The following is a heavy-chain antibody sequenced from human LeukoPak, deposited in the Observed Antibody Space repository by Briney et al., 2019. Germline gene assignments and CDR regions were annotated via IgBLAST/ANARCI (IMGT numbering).Heavy chain of an antibody. CDR3: TTSDY. V-gene: IGHV3-15*01. CDR1: GFSFTNAW. Sequence: GGSLRLSCAASGFSFTNAWMSWVRQAPGKGLEWIGRIKSYPDGGTTDYAAPVKGRFTISRDDSKNTLYLQMNSLKTEDTAVYYCTTSDYWGQGTLVTVSS. J-gene: IGHJ4*02. CDR2: IKSYPDGGTT.